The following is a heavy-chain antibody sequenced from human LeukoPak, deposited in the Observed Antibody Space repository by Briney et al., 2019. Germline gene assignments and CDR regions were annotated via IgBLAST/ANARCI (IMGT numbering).Heavy chain of an antibody. Sequence: GRSLRLSCAASGFTFSSYGMHWVRQAPGKGLEWVAVISYDGSNKYYADSVKGRFTVSRDNSKNTLYLQMNSLRAEDTAVYYCAKEGNDQGYFDYWGQGTLVTVSS. J-gene: IGHJ4*02. CDR3: AKEGNDQGYFDY. CDR2: ISYDGSNK. V-gene: IGHV3-30*18. D-gene: IGHD2-2*01. CDR1: GFTFSSYG.